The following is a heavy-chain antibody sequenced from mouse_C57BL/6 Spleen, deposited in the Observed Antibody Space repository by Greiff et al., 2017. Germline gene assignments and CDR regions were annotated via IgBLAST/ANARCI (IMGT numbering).Heavy chain of an antibody. V-gene: IGHV5-6*02. J-gene: IGHJ2*01. CDR2: ISSGGSYT. CDR3: ARHPRGYFDY. Sequence: DVKLVESGGDLVKPGGSLKLSCAASGFTFSSYGMSWVRQTPDKRLGWVATISSGGSYTYYPDSVKGRFTISRDNAKNTLYLQMSRLKSEDTAMYYCARHPRGYFDYWGQGTTLTVSS. CDR1: GFTFSSYG.